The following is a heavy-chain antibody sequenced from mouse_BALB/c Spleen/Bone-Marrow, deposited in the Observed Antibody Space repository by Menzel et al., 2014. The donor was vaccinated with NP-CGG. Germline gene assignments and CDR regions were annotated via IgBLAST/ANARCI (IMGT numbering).Heavy chain of an antibody. J-gene: IGHJ1*01. D-gene: IGHD1-1*01. Sequence: EVHLVESGGGLVQPGGSLKLSCVASGFTFSSYGMSWVRQTPDKRLELVATINNNGGSTYYPDSVKGQFTISRDNAKNTLYLQMSSLKSEDTAMYYCASVYGWCFDVWGAGTTVTVSS. CDR1: GFTFSSYG. CDR3: ASVYGWCFDV. V-gene: IGHV5-6-3*01. CDR2: INNNGGST.